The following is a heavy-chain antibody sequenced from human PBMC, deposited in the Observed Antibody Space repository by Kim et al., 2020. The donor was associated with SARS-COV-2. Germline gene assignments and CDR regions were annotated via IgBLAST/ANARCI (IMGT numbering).Heavy chain of an antibody. CDR3: AKDLIPYSSSSLFDY. V-gene: IGHV3-9*01. J-gene: IGHJ4*02. D-gene: IGHD6-6*01. CDR2: ISWNSGSI. Sequence: GGSLRLSCAASGFTFDDYAMHWVRQAPGKGLEWVSGISWNSGSIGYAESVKGRFTISRDNAKNSLYLQMNSLRAEDTALYYCAKDLIPYSSSSLFDYWGQGTLVTVSS. CDR1: GFTFDDYA.